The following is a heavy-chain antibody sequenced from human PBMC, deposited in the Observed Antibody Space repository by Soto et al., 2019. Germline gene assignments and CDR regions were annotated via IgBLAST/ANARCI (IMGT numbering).Heavy chain of an antibody. CDR1: GYSLSDLS. CDR3: ATLPRTIERTPAAIWSFDS. D-gene: IGHD2-2*01. J-gene: IGHJ4*02. V-gene: IGHV1-24*01. Sequence: ASVKVSCKVSGYSLSDLSIHWVRQAPGKGLEWMGGLDAEDGETIYAQKLQGRGTMTEDTSADTAYMELSSLTSEDTAMYYCATLPRTIERTPAAIWSFDSWGQGTLVTVSS. CDR2: LDAEDGET.